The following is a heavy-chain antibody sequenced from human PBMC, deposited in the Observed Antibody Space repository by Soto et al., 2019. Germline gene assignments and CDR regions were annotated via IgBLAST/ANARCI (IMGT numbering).Heavy chain of an antibody. CDR1: GFSFNEAW. J-gene: IGHJ6*02. V-gene: IGHV3-15*07. CDR3: TTGSVEGI. Sequence: EVQLVESAGGLVQPGGFLRLSCVASGFSFNEAWMNWVRQAPGEGLEWVGRIKTSAGGGATDYAAPVQGRFTISRDDSKNALYLHMNSLRTEDTAIYYCTTGSVEGIWGQGTTVTVSS. D-gene: IGHD2-15*01. CDR2: IKTSAGGGAT.